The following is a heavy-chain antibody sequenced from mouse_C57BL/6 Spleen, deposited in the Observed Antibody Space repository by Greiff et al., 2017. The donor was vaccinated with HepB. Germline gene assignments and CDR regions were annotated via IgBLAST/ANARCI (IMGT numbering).Heavy chain of an antibody. CDR2: IDPSDSET. J-gene: IGHJ4*01. V-gene: IGHV1-52*01. Sequence: QVQLQQPGAELVRPGSSVKLSCKASGYTFTSYWMHWVKQRPIQGLEWIGNIDPSDSETHYNQKFKDKATLTVDKSSSTASMQLSSLTSEDSAVYYCASGGLRGAMDYWGQGTSVTVSS. CDR3: ASGGLRGAMDY. CDR1: GYTFTSYW. D-gene: IGHD2-2*01.